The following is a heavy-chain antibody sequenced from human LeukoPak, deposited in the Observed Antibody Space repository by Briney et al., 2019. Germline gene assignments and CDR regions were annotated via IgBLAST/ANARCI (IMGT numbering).Heavy chain of an antibody. CDR3: ARDMDTGPDLFDY. V-gene: IGHV1-2*02. CDR1: GYTFSSYY. Sequence: ASVKVSCKAAGYTFSSYYMHWVRQAPGQGLEWMGWINPNNGDTNYAQKFQGRVTMTRDTSITTAYMELRMLKSDDTAVYYCARDMDTGPDLFDYWGQGTLVTVSS. J-gene: IGHJ4*02. D-gene: IGHD5-18*01. CDR2: INPNNGDT.